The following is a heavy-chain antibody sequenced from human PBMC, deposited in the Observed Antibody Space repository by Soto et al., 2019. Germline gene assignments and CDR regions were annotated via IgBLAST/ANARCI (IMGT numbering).Heavy chain of an antibody. CDR3: ARSQGGYSYGYPPYYYYGMDV. CDR1: GGSISSYY. V-gene: IGHV4-59*01. D-gene: IGHD5-18*01. CDR2: IYYSGST. Sequence: QVQLQESGPGLVKPSETLSLTCTVSGGSISSYYWSWIRQPPGKGLEWIGYIYYSGSTNYNPSLKGRVTISVDTSKNQFSLKLSSVTAADTAVYYCARSQGGYSYGYPPYYYYGMDVWGQGTTVTVSS. J-gene: IGHJ6*02.